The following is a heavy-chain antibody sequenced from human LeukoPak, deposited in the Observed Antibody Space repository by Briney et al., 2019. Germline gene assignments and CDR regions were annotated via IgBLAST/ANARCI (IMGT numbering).Heavy chain of an antibody. Sequence: SVNVSCTASGGTFSSYAISWVRQAPGQGLEWMGRIIPILGIANYAQKFQGRVTITADKSTSTAYMELSSLRSEDTAVYYCASRLSTSSSWYYYYGMDVWGQGTTVTVSS. V-gene: IGHV1-69*04. CDR1: GGTFSSYA. J-gene: IGHJ6*02. D-gene: IGHD6-13*01. CDR2: IIPILGIA. CDR3: ASRLSTSSSWYYYYGMDV.